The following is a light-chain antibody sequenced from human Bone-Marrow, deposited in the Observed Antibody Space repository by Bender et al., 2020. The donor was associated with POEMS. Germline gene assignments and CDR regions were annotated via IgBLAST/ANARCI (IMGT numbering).Light chain of an antibody. V-gene: IGLV1-44*01. CDR2: SDN. CDR3: TARGADVRGKV. CDR1: NSNIGTNA. Sequence: QSVLTQPPSASGTPGQRVTISCSGSNSNIGTNAVNWYQQFPGTAPKLLIYSDNQRPSGVPDRFYAFKSVTSASLAISGLQSEDEGEYGGTARGADVRGKVFGGRTKRT. J-gene: IGLJ3*02.